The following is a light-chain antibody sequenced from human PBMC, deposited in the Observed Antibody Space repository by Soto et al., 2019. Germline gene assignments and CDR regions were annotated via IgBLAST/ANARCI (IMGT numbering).Light chain of an antibody. CDR1: QTVSRSY. V-gene: IGKV3-20*01. CDR2: DAS. J-gene: IGKJ1*01. Sequence: EIVLTQSPGTLCLSPGQRATLSCRASQTVSRSYLAWYQQTPGQAPRLLIYDASRRATGIPDRFSGSGSGTDFTLTISSLQADDFATYYCQQYNTYSSWTFGQGTRVEI. CDR3: QQYNTYSSWT.